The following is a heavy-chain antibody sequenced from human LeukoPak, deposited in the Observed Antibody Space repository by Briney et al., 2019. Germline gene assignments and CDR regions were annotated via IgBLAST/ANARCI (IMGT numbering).Heavy chain of an antibody. J-gene: IGHJ4*02. CDR1: GXSSYG. V-gene: IGHV3-33*01. Sequence: PGRSLRLSCAASGXSSYGMHGVRQAPGKGLEWVAVIWYDESNKYYADSVKGRFTISRDNSRNTLYLQMNSLRAEDTAVYYCARDGFSSSWYGRALDYWGQGTLVTVSS. D-gene: IGHD6-13*01. CDR2: IWYDESNK. CDR3: ARDGFSSSWYGRALDY.